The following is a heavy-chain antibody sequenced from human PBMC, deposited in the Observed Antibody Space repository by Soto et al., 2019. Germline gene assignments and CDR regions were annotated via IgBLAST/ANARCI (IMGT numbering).Heavy chain of an antibody. V-gene: IGHV1-2*04. CDR1: GYTFTGFF. D-gene: IGHD4-17*01. CDR2: INPNSGDT. CDR3: ASGGSTVTREFDY. J-gene: IGHJ4*02. Sequence: QVQLVQSGAEVKKPGASVKVSCKASGYTFTGFFIHWVRQAPGQGLEWMGWINPNSGDTEYAQNFQGWVNMTRDTSISTAYMDLSRLRSDDTALYYCASGGSTVTREFDYWGQGTLVSVSS.